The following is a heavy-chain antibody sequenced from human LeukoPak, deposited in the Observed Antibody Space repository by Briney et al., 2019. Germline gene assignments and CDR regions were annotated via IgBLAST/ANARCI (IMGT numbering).Heavy chain of an antibody. J-gene: IGHJ4*02. V-gene: IGHV1-69*13. D-gene: IGHD3-3*01. CDR2: IIPIFGTA. CDR3: ARVNDFWSGTEVRPDYFDY. Sequence: EASVKVSCKASGGTFSRYAISWVRQAPGQGLEWMGGIIPIFGTANYAQKFQGRVTITADESTSTAYMELSSLRSEDTAVYYCARVNDFWSGTEVRPDYFDYWGQGTLVTVSS. CDR1: GGTFSRYA.